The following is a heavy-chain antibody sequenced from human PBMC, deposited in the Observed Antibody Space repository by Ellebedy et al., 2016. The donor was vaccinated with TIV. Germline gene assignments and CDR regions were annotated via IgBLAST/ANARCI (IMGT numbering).Heavy chain of an antibody. CDR2: ISCNSGTR. J-gene: IGHJ4*02. CDR1: GFTFGGYA. CDR3: AKDAGYYNDLDN. V-gene: IGHV3-9*01. Sequence: SLKISCAASGFTFGGYAMRWVRQTPGKGLEWVSSISCNSGTRGYADSVKGGFTISRDNAMNSLYLQMNSLRAEDTALYYCAKDAGYYNDLDNWGQGTLVTVSS. D-gene: IGHD3-9*01.